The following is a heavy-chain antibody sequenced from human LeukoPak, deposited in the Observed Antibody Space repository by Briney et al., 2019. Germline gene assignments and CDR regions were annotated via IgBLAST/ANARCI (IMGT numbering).Heavy chain of an antibody. CDR3: ARGIPDFTGLFYFDY. V-gene: IGHV4-61*02. D-gene: IGHD1-14*01. Sequence: SETLSLTCTVSGDSISSGSYYWSWIRQPAGQGLEWIGRIYTSGTTNYNPFLKSRVTISVDTSNNQVSLKLSSVPAADTAVYYCARGIPDFTGLFYFDYWGQGTLVTVSS. J-gene: IGHJ4*02. CDR2: IYTSGTT. CDR1: GDSISSGSYY.